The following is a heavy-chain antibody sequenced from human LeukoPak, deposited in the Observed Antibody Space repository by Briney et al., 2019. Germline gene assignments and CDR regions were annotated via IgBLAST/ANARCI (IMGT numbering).Heavy chain of an antibody. V-gene: IGHV1-2*02. D-gene: IGHD1-1*01. CDR2: INPDSGGT. J-gene: IGHJ5*02. Sequence: ASVKVSCKASGYTFTGYYIHWVRQAPGQGLEWMGWINPDSGGTNYAQNFQGRVTMTRDTSISTAYMELSRLRSDDTAVYSCARELATGTTVWFDPWGQGTLVTVSS. CDR1: GYTFTGYY. CDR3: ARELATGTTVWFDP.